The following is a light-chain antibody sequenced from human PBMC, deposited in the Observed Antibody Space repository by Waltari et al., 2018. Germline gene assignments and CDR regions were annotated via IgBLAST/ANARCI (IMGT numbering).Light chain of an antibody. CDR2: WAA. CDR3: HQYFSPHWT. V-gene: IGKV4-1*01. CDR1: QNVLYNSNNKYY. Sequence: DIVLTQSPDSLVVSLGERATINCKASQNVLYNSNNKYYLGWYQQTPGQPPKLLIYWAATRESGVPVRFSGTWSGTDFTLTISSLQAEDVAVYYCHQYFSPHWTFGQGTKVEIK. J-gene: IGKJ1*01.